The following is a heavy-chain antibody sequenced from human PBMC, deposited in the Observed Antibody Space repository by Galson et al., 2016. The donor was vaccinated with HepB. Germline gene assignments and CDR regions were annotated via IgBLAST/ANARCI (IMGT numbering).Heavy chain of an antibody. CDR1: GISFSTHG. V-gene: IGHV3-23*01. Sequence: SLRLSCAASGISFSTHGMSWVRQAPGKGLEWVSGISGSGGRTYYADSVKGRFTISRDNSNNTLYRQMKSLRAEDTALYYCAKEVVGFLHGYGMDVWGQGTTVTVSS. D-gene: IGHD3-3*01. CDR3: AKEVVGFLHGYGMDV. J-gene: IGHJ6*02. CDR2: ISGSGGRT.